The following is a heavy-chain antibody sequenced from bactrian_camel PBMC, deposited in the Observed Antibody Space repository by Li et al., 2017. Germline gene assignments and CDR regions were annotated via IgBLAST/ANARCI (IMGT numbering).Heavy chain of an antibody. CDR2: INSGAGSA. CDR1: GFTFSRYA. Sequence: SGGGLVQPGGSLRLSCAASGFTFSRYAMSWVRQAPGKGLEWVSLINSGAGSAYYADFVKGRFTIPQGNEQNSVNLQMNTLQLDDTGAYFCAPTEGSRPSMGCIGTHGTQVTVS. V-gene: IGHV3S40*01. J-gene: IGHJ4*01. D-gene: IGHD3*01.